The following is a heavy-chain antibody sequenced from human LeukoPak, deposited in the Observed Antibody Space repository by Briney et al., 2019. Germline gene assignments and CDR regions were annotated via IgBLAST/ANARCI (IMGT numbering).Heavy chain of an antibody. CDR3: ARGAGIPTYAFAI. CDR2: INSDGSST. J-gene: IGHJ3*02. CDR1: GFTFSSYW. D-gene: IGHD6-19*01. Sequence: PGGSLRLSCAASGFTFSSYWMHWVRQAPGKGLVWVSRINSDGSSTSYADSVNDRFTISRDNAKNTLYLQMNSLITEDTSVYYCARGAGIPTYAFAIWGQGTMVTVSS. V-gene: IGHV3-74*01.